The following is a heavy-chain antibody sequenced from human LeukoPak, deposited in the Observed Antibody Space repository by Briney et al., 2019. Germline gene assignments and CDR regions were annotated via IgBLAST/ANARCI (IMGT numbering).Heavy chain of an antibody. D-gene: IGHD3-22*01. CDR2: ISHSGNT. V-gene: IGHV4-31*03. CDR3: AREGYYYDSSGPIDY. CDR1: GGSISSAPYY. Sequence: SETLSLTCTVSGGSISSAPYYWSWIRHRPGKGLEWMGYISHSGNTYYNPSLKSRLNISADTSRNQFSLKLRSVTAADTALYFCAREGYYYDSSGPIDYWGQGTRVTVSS. J-gene: IGHJ4*02.